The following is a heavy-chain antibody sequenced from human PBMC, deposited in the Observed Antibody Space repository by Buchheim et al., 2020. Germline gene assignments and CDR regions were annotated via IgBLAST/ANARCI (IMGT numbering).Heavy chain of an antibody. CDR3: AKATDSSSSSYYYYMDV. J-gene: IGHJ6*03. CDR1: GFTFSSYA. CDR2: ISGSGDST. D-gene: IGHD6-6*01. V-gene: IGHV3-23*01. Sequence: EVQLLESGGGLIQPGGSLRLSCAASGFTFSSYAMSWVRQAPGKGLEWVSAISGSGDSTYYADSVKGRFTISSDNSKNTLLLQLHSLRAEDTAVYYCAKATDSSSSSYYYYMDVWGKGTT.